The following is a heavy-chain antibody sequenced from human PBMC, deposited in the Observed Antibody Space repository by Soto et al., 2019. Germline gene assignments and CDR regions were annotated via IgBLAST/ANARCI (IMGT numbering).Heavy chain of an antibody. V-gene: IGHV3-21*01. CDR3: ARANYVRATYGMDV. D-gene: IGHD3-16*01. CDR1: GLTFSSYS. Sequence: PGGSLRLSCAASGLTFSSYSMNWVRQAPGKGLEWVSSISSSSSYIYYADSVKGRFTISRDNAKNSLYLQMNSLRSEDTAVYYCARANYVRATYGMDVWGQGTTVTV. J-gene: IGHJ6*02. CDR2: ISSSSSYI.